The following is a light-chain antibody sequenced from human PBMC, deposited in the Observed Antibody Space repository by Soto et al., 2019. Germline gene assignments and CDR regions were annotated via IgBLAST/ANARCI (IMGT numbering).Light chain of an antibody. CDR3: CSYAGSYTLSV. J-gene: IGLJ1*01. CDR1: SSDVGGYNY. Sequence: QSALAQPRSVSGSPGQSVTISCTGTSSDVGGYNYVSWYQQLPGKAPKLMIYDVSKRPSGVPDRFSGSKSGNTASLTISGLQAEDEADYYCCSYAGSYTLSVFATGTKATVL. V-gene: IGLV2-11*01. CDR2: DVS.